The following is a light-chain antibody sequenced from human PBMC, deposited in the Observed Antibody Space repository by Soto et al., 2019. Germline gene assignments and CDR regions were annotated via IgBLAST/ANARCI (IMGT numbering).Light chain of an antibody. CDR3: PQGFTAASIG. J-gene: IGKJ5*01. CDR1: QSISRN. Sequence: DIQMTQYPSSLSASVGARVTITCRASQSISRNLNWYQHKPGQAPKLLIYDASRLQNGVPSMFRGVGSATEFTHSIISLLPEDFGSYYCPQGFTAASIGFGLGTRLEIK. CDR2: DAS. V-gene: IGKV1-39*01.